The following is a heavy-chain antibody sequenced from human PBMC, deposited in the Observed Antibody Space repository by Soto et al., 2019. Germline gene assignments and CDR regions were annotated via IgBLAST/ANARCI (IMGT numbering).Heavy chain of an antibody. V-gene: IGHV4-59*01. D-gene: IGHD3-16*01. Sequence: PSETLSLTCTVSGGSISSYYWSWIRQPPGKGLEWIGYIYYSGSTNYNPSLKSRVTISVDTSKNQFSLKLSSVTAADTAVYYCARRWGYFFDYWGQGSLVTVSS. CDR1: GGSISSYY. CDR2: IYYSGST. CDR3: ARRWGYFFDY. J-gene: IGHJ4*02.